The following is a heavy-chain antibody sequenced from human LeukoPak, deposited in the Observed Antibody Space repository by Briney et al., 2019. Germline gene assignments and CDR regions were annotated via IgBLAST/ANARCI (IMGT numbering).Heavy chain of an antibody. CDR2: VHYSGTA. J-gene: IGHJ3*02. Sequence: PSETLSLTCTVSDGSITNYDWSWVRQPPGKGLEFIGHVHYSGTANYNPSLRSRVTISVDTSKNQFSLKLSSVTAADTAVYYCARDAYNSDAFDIWGQGTMVTVSS. D-gene: IGHD5-24*01. V-gene: IGHV4-59*12. CDR3: ARDAYNSDAFDI. CDR1: DGSITNYD.